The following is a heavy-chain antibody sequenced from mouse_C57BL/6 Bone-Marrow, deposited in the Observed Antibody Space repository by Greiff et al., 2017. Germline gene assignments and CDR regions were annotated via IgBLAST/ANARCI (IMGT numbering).Heavy chain of an antibody. V-gene: IGHV1-64*01. J-gene: IGHJ2*01. D-gene: IGHD1-1*01. Sequence: QVQLQQPGAELVKPGASVKLSCKASGYTFTSYWMHWVKQRPGQGLEWIGMIHPHSGSTNYNEKFKSKATLTVDKSSRTAYMQLSSLTSEDSAVYYCARSFFTTVDYWGQGTTLTVSS. CDR3: ARSFFTTVDY. CDR1: GYTFTSYW. CDR2: IHPHSGST.